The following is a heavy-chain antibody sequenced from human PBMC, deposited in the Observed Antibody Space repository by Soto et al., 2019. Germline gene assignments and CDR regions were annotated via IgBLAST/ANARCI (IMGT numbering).Heavy chain of an antibody. Sequence: ASVKVSCKSSGYPFTHYGITWIRQAPGICLVLMGWIISFNGNTNYAQTLQGRVTLTTVTSTSMVYMGLRSLRSDDMVVFFCARDQSFDRSYYYGIDVRGQGTTVTVYS. D-gene: IGHD3-22*01. CDR2: IISFNGNT. CDR3: ARDQSFDRSYYYGIDV. V-gene: IGHV1-18*03. CDR1: GYPFTHYG. J-gene: IGHJ6*02.